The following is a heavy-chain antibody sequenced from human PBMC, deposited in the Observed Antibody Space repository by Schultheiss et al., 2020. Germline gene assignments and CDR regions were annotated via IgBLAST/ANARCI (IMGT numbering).Heavy chain of an antibody. J-gene: IGHJ4*02. D-gene: IGHD4-17*01. Sequence: SQTLSLTCTVSGYSISSGYYWGWIRQPPGKGLEWIGSIYHSGSTYYNPSLKSRVTISVDTSKNQFSLKLSSVTAADTAVYYCARSLGYGDYFFDYWGQGTLVTVSS. CDR1: GYSISSGYY. CDR2: IYHSGST. V-gene: IGHV4-38-2*02. CDR3: ARSLGYGDYFFDY.